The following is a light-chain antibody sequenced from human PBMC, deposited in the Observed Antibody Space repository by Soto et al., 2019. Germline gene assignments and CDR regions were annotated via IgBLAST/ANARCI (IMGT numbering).Light chain of an antibody. CDR3: SSYTSSSTQV. J-gene: IGLJ1*01. CDR1: SSNIGTGYE. CDR2: GNS. V-gene: IGLV1-40*01. Sequence: QPVLTQPPSVSGAPGQRVTISCTGSSSNIGTGYEVHWYQQLPGTAPKLLIYGNSNRPSGVPDRFSGSKSGTSVSLAIAGLQAEDEADYYCSSYTSSSTQVFGTGTKLTVL.